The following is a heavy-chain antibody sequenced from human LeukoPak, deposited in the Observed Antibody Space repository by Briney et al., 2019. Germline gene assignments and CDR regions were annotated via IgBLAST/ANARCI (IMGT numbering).Heavy chain of an antibody. J-gene: IGHJ4*02. CDR2: MNPNSGNT. Sequence: GASVKVSCKASGYTFTSYDINWVRQATGQGLEWMGWMNPNSGNTGYAQKLQGRVTMTTDTSTSTAYMELRSLRSDDTAVYYCARGDSEKYSGSYLLFYWGQGTLVTVSS. V-gene: IGHV1-8*01. CDR1: GYTFTSYD. CDR3: ARGDSEKYSGSYLLFY. D-gene: IGHD1-26*01.